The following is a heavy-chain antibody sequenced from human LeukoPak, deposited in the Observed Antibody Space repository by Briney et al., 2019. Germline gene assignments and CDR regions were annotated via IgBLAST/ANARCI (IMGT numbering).Heavy chain of an antibody. J-gene: IGHJ4*02. CDR1: GGSISSYY. V-gene: IGHV4-59*08. Sequence: PSETLSLTCTVSGGSISSYYWSWIRQPPGKGLEWIGYIYYSGSTNYNPSLKSRVTISVDTSKNQFSLKLSSVTAADTAVYYCAARVLSPADYWGQGTLVTVSS. D-gene: IGHD5/OR15-5a*01. CDR2: IYYSGST. CDR3: AARVLSPADY.